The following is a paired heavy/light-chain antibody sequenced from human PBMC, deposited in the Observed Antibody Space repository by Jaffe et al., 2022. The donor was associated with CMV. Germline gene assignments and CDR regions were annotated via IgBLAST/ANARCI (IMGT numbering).Heavy chain of an antibody. V-gene: IGHV3-64D*06. CDR1: GFTFSSYA. J-gene: IGHJ3*02. D-gene: IGHD1-1*01. CDR2: ISSNGGST. Sequence: EVQLVESGGGLVQPGGSLRLSCSASGFTFSSYAMHWVRQAPGKGLEYVSAISSNGGSTYYADSVKGRFTISRDNSKNTLYLQMSSLRAEDTAVYYCVKDISRTPDAFDIWGQGTMVTVSS. CDR3: VKDISRTPDAFDI.
Light chain of an antibody. CDR1: QDISNY. V-gene: IGKV1-33*01. J-gene: IGKJ5*01. Sequence: DIQMTQSPSSLSASVGDRVTITCQASQDISNYLNWYQQKPGKAPKLLIYDASNLETGVPSRFSGSGSGTDFTFTISSLQPEDIATYYCQQYDNLITFGQGTRLEIK. CDR2: DAS. CDR3: QQYDNLIT.